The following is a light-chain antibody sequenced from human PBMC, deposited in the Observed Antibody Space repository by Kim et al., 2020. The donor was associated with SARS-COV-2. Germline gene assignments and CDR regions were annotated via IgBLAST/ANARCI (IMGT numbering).Light chain of an antibody. V-gene: IGLV3-19*01. CDR1: SLRSYY. CDR2: GKN. Sequence: ALGQKVRIKCQGDSLRSYYASWYQQKPGQAPVLVIYGKNNRPSGIPDRFSGSSSGNTASLTITGAQAGDEADYYCNSRDSSGNHVVFGGGTQLTVL. CDR3: NSRDSSGNHVV. J-gene: IGLJ2*01.